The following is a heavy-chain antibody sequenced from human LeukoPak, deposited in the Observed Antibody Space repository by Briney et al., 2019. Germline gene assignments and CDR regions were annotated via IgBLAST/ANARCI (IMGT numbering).Heavy chain of an antibody. CDR2: INPNSGGT. Sequence: ASVKVSCKAFGYTFTSNYMHWVRQAPGQGLEWMGWINPNSGGTNYAQKFQGRVTMTRDTSISTAYMELSRLRSDDTAVYYCARDLDTAMVHTLLAYWGQGTLVTVSS. CDR1: GYTFTSNY. CDR3: ARDLDTAMVHTLLAY. D-gene: IGHD5-18*01. J-gene: IGHJ4*02. V-gene: IGHV1-2*02.